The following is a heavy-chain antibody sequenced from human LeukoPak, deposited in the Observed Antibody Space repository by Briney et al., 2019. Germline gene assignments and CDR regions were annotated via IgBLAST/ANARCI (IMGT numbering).Heavy chain of an antibody. CDR3: VKEYDCKGDCYTSYDA. V-gene: IGHV3-43*01. CDR2: IDRRGAPT. CDR1: GFNFNRFT. Sequence: GGSLRLSCAASGFNFNRFTLHWVRQRPGKGLEWVSLIDRRGAPTYYADSVKGRFTISRDNRRQSLFLQMNSLRSEDTALYYCVKEYDCKGDCYTSYDAWGQGSPVPVSS. D-gene: IGHD2-21*02. J-gene: IGHJ5*02.